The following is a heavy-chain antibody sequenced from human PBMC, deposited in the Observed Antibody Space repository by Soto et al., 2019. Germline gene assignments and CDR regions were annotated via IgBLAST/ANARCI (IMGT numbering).Heavy chain of an antibody. V-gene: IGHV4-31*03. J-gene: IGHJ5*02. CDR1: GGSISNANYY. D-gene: IGHD6-6*01. Sequence: SETLSLTCTVSGGSISNANYYWSWIRHHPGKGLEWIGYIYYTGTTYYSPSLESRVAISVDTSQNQFSLKLGAVTAADTAVYFFSRASISRCVYRSCPAWFDPWGQGTLVTGSS. CDR2: IYYTGTT. CDR3: SRASISRCVYRSCPAWFDP.